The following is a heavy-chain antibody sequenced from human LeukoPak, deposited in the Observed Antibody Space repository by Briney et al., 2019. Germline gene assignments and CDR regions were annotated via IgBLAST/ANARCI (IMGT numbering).Heavy chain of an antibody. J-gene: IGHJ4*02. CDR3: VKALSGYSYGTFDF. D-gene: IGHD5-18*01. CDR1: GFTFDDYA. Sequence: GRSLRLSCAASGFTFDDYAMHWVRQAPGKGLEWVSGISWNSGTIGYADSVKGRFTISRDNAKNSLYLQMNSLRAEDTALYYCVKALSGYSYGTFDFWGQGTLVTVSS. CDR2: ISWNSGTI. V-gene: IGHV3-9*01.